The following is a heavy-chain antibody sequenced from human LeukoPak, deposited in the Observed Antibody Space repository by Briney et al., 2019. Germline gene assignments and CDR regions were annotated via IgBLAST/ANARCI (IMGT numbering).Heavy chain of an antibody. CDR2: MNPNSGNT. D-gene: IGHD3-16*01. Sequence: ASVKVSCKASGYTFTSHDINWVRQATGQGLEWMGWMNPNSGNTGYAQKFQGRVTITRDTSMSTAYMELSSLRSEDTAVYYCARGLGDLATNWFDPWGQGTLVTVSS. CDR3: ARGLGDLATNWFDP. CDR1: GYTFTSHD. V-gene: IGHV1-8*03. J-gene: IGHJ5*02.